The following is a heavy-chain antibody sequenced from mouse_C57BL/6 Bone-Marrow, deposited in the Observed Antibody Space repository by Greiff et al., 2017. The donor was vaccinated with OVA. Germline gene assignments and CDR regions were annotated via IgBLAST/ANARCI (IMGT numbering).Heavy chain of an antibody. D-gene: IGHD2-5*01. CDR1: GYTFTSYW. Sequence: VQLQQPGAELVKPGASVKMSCKASGYTFTSYWITWVKQRPGQGLEWIGDIYPGSGSTNYNEKFKSKAKLTVDTSSSTSYMQLSSLTSEDSAVYYCARKEDYSNPYYAMDYWGQGTSVTVSS. J-gene: IGHJ4*01. V-gene: IGHV1-55*01. CDR2: IYPGSGST. CDR3: ARKEDYSNPYYAMDY.